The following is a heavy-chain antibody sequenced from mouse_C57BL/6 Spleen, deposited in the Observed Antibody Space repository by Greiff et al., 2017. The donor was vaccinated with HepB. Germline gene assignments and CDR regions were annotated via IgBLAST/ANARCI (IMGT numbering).Heavy chain of an antibody. V-gene: IGHV5-4*01. D-gene: IGHD4-1*02. CDR1: GFTFSSYA. Sequence: EVQLVESGGGLVKPGGSLKLSCAASGFTFSSYAMSWVRQTPEKRLEWVATISDGGSYTYYPDNVKGRFTISRDNAKNNLYLQMSHLKSEDTAMYYCARDSTNWDYFDYWGQGTTLTVSS. J-gene: IGHJ2*01. CDR3: ARDSTNWDYFDY. CDR2: ISDGGSYT.